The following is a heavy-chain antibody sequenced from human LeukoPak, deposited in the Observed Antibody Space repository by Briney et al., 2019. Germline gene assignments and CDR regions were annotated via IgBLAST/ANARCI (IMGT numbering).Heavy chain of an antibody. CDR1: GFTFSSYA. CDR2: ISSSGGST. CDR3: AKEASYCTNGVCYSRIFDT. V-gene: IGHV3-23*01. D-gene: IGHD2-8*01. J-gene: IGHJ5*02. Sequence: GGSLRLSCAASGFTFSSYAMSWVRQAPGKGLEWVSAISSSGGSTFYADSVKGRFTMTRDNSKNTLYLQMNSLRAEDTAVYYCAKEASYCTNGVCYSRIFDTWGQGTLVTASS.